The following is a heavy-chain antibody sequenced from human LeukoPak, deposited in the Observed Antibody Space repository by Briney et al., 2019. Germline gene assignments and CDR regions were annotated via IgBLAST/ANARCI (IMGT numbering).Heavy chain of an antibody. CDR2: IYYSGST. Sequence: PSETPSLTCTVSGGSISSSSYYWGWIRQPPGKGLEWIGSIYYSGSTYYNPSLKSRVTISVDTSKNQFSLKLSSVTAADTAVYYCARRETDIVATTGSFDYWGQGTLVTVSS. V-gene: IGHV4-39*01. CDR1: GGSISSSSYY. CDR3: ARRETDIVATTGSFDY. J-gene: IGHJ4*02. D-gene: IGHD5-12*01.